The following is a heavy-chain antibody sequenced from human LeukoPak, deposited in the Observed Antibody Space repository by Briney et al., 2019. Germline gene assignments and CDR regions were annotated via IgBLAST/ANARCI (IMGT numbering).Heavy chain of an antibody. CDR2: IFYSGST. CDR1: GASMRSYY. Sequence: PSETLSLTCTVSGASMRSYYWSWIRQPPGKGLEWIGYIFYSGSTNYNPSLKSRVTISVDTSENQFSLKLSSVTAADTAVYYCARGARATQYYYGMDVWGQGTTVTVSS. CDR3: ARGARATQYYYGMDV. V-gene: IGHV4-59*01. J-gene: IGHJ6*02. D-gene: IGHD4/OR15-4a*01.